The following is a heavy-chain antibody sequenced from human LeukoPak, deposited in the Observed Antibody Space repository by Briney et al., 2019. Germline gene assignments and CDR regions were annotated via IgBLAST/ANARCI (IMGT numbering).Heavy chain of an antibody. V-gene: IGHV4-34*01. J-gene: IGHJ2*01. CDR2: INHSGST. CDR1: GGSFSGYY. Sequence: SEILSLTCAVYGGSFSGYYWSWIRQPPGKGLEWIGEINHSGSTNYNPSLKSRVTISVDTSKNQFSLKLSSVTAADTAVYYCARGYRYFDLWGRGTLVTVSS. CDR3: ARGYRYFDL.